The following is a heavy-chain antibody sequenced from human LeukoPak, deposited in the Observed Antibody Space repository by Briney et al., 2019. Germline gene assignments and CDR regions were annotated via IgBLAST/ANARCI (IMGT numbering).Heavy chain of an antibody. CDR3: ARAGGYCSSTSCDGYWFDP. J-gene: IGHJ5*02. V-gene: IGHV4-30-2*01. Sequence: SETLSLTCAVSGGSISSGGYSWSWLRQPPGKGLEWIGYIYHSGSTYYNPSLKSRVTISVDRSKNQFSLKLSSVTAADTAVYYCARAGGYCSSTSCDGYWFDPWGQGTLVTVSS. CDR1: GGSISSGGYS. D-gene: IGHD2-2*01. CDR2: IYHSGST.